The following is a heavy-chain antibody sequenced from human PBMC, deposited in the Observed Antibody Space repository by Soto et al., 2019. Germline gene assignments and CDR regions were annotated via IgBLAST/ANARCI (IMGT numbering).Heavy chain of an antibody. Sequence: QLQLQESGSGLVKPSQTLSLTCAVSGGSISSGGYSWSWIRQPPGKGLEWIGYSYHSGSTYYNPSLKSRVTISVDRSKNQFSLKLSPVTAADTAVYYGAREGEYYYYSSGAFAIWGQGTMVTVSS. J-gene: IGHJ3*02. D-gene: IGHD3-22*01. CDR1: GGSISSGGYS. CDR2: SYHSGST. V-gene: IGHV4-30-2*01. CDR3: AREGEYYYYSSGAFAI.